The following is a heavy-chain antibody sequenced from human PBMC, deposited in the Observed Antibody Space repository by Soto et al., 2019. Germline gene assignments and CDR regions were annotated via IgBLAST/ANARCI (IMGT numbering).Heavy chain of an antibody. V-gene: IGHV3-30*18. D-gene: IGHD1-26*01. CDR2: ISYDGSNK. Sequence: QVQLVESGGGVVQPGRSLRLSCAASGFTFSSYGMHWVRQAPGKGLEWVAVISYDGSNKYYADSVKGRFTISRDNSKNTLYRQMNSLRAEDTAVYYCAKDRGATFQGWWYLFDYWGQGTLVTVSS. J-gene: IGHJ4*02. CDR1: GFTFSSYG. CDR3: AKDRGATFQGWWYLFDY.